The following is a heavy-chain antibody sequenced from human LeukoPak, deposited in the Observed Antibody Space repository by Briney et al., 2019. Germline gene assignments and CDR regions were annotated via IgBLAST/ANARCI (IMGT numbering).Heavy chain of an antibody. D-gene: IGHD3-10*01. V-gene: IGHV3-48*01. Sequence: PGGSLRLSCAASGFTFSSYSMNWVRQAPGKGLEWVSYISSSSSTIYYADSVKGRFTISRDNAKNSLYLQMNSLRAEDTAVYYCARLLGKPSYYMDVWGKGTTITVSS. CDR2: ISSSSSTI. CDR1: GFTFSSYS. J-gene: IGHJ6*03. CDR3: ARLLGKPSYYMDV.